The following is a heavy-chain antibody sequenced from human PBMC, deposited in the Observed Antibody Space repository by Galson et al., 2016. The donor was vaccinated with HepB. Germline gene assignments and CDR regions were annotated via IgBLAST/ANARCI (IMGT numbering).Heavy chain of an antibody. CDR1: GYTVTSHA. Sequence: SVKVSCKASGYTVTSHAIHWVRQAPGHRLEWMGWITVGNGNTKYSQKFQGRVTFTGDTSASTAYMELSSLRSEDTAVFYCARVRSCGCSSCSGFDYWGQGTLDSVAS. CDR2: ITVGNGNT. CDR3: ARVRSCGCSSCSGFDY. V-gene: IGHV1-3*01. D-gene: IGHD2-15*01. J-gene: IGHJ4*02.